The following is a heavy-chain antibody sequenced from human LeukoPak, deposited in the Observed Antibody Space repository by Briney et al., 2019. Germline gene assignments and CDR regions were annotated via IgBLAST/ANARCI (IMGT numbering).Heavy chain of an antibody. CDR3: ARDRTSIAAAGTDTYYYYGMDV. J-gene: IGHJ6*02. CDR1: GYTFTGYY. V-gene: IGHV1-2*02. CDR2: INPNSGGT. Sequence: ASVKVSCMASGYTFTGYYMHWVRQAPGQGLEWMGWINPNSGGTNYAQKFQGRVTMTRDTSISTAYMELSRLRSDDTAVYYCARDRTSIAAAGTDTYYYYGMDVWGQGTTVNVSS. D-gene: IGHD6-13*01.